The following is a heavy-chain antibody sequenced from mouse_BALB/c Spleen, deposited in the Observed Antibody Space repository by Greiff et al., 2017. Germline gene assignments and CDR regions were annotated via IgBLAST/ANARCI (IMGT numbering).Heavy chain of an antibody. Sequence: EVQRVESGGGLVQPGGSRKLSCAASGFTFSSFGMHWVRQAPEKGLEWVAYISSGSSTIYYADTVKGRFTISRDNPKNTLFLQMTSLRSEDTAMYYCARSFNYYGSSYYFDYWGQGTTLTVSS. CDR3: ARSFNYYGSSYYFDY. CDR2: ISSGSSTI. CDR1: GFTFSSFG. J-gene: IGHJ2*01. D-gene: IGHD1-1*01. V-gene: IGHV5-17*02.